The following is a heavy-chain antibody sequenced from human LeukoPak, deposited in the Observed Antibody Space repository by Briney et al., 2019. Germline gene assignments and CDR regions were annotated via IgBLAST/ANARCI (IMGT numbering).Heavy chain of an antibody. D-gene: IGHD6-13*01. CDR1: GYTFTSYG. V-gene: IGHV1-69*04. J-gene: IGHJ4*02. Sequence: SVKVSCKASGYTFTSYGISWVRQAPGQGLEWMGRIIPILGIANYAQKFQGRVTITADKSTSTAYMELSSLRSEDTAVYYCAREQGIAAAGTLHFDYWGQGTLVTVSS. CDR3: AREQGIAAAGTLHFDY. CDR2: IIPILGIA.